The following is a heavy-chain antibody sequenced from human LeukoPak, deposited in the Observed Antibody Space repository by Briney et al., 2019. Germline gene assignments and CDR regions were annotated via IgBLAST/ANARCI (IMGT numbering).Heavy chain of an antibody. V-gene: IGHV3-30-3*01. Sequence: GRSLRLSCAASGFTFSSYAMHWVRQAPGKGLEWVAVISYDGSNKYYADSVKGRFTISRDNAKNSLYLQMNSLRAEDTAVYYRARDRGHSSGWYRFDYWGQGTLVTVSS. D-gene: IGHD6-19*01. J-gene: IGHJ4*02. CDR3: ARDRGHSSGWYRFDY. CDR2: ISYDGSNK. CDR1: GFTFSSYA.